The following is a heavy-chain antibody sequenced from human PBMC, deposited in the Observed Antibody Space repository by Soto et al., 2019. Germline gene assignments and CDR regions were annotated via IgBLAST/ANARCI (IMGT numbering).Heavy chain of an antibody. CDR3: ARGFTVTTSVFDI. J-gene: IGHJ3*02. CDR2: ISSSSSYT. D-gene: IGHD4-4*01. V-gene: IGHV3-11*06. CDR1: GFTFSDYY. Sequence: QVQLVESGGGLVKPGGSLRLSCAAPGFTFSDYYMSWIRQARGKGLEGVSYISSSSSYTNYADSVKGRFTISRDNAKNSLYLQMNSLRAEDTAVSYCARGFTVTTSVFDIWGQGTMVTVSS.